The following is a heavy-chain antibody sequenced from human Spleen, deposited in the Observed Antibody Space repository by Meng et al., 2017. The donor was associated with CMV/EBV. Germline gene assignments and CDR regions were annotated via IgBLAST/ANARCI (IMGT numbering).Heavy chain of an antibody. Sequence: AASGFSVRRSAMSWVRQAPGKGLEWVSAITDNGGSTYYADSVKGRFTISRDNFKNTVYLQMNRLRVEDTAVYYCAKEDDHWGNFDAWGQGTLVTVSS. CDR3: AKEDDHWGNFDA. CDR2: ITDNGGST. V-gene: IGHV3-23*01. D-gene: IGHD3-9*01. CDR1: GFSVRRSA. J-gene: IGHJ5*02.